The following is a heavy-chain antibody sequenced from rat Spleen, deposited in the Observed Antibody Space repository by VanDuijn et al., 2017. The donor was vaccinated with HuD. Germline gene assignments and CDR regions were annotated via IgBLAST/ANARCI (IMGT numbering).Heavy chain of an antibody. V-gene: IGHV5-25*01. CDR3: ARRHYGYTDYFDY. D-gene: IGHD1-9*01. J-gene: IGHJ2*01. Sequence: EVQLVESGGGLVQPGRSLRLSCAASGFTFNNYWMTWIRQAPAKGLEWVASISPSGVTYYRDSVKGRFTVSRENAKSTLYLQMNSLRSEDTATYYCARRHYGYTDYFDYWGQGVMVTVSS. CDR1: GFTFNNYW. CDR2: ISPSGVT.